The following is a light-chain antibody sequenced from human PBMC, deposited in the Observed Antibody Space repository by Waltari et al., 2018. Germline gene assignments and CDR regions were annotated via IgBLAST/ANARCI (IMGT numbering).Light chain of an antibody. J-gene: IGKJ4*01. CDR2: GAS. V-gene: IGKV3-15*01. CDR3: QQYNNWPLT. CDR1: QSVSSN. Sequence: IVMTQSPDTPSVSPGERATLSCRASQSVSSNLAWYQQKPGQAPRLLIYGASTRATGIPARFSGSGSGTEFTLTISSLQSEDFAVYYCQQYNNWPLTFGGGTKVEIK.